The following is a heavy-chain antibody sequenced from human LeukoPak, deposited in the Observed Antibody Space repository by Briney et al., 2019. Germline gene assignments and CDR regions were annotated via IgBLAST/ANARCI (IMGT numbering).Heavy chain of an antibody. CDR3: AKRAARPTYYFDF. D-gene: IGHD6-6*01. CDR2: VTVSGGGT. CDR1: GFTFSSYA. Sequence: GGSLRLSCTASGFTFSSYAMSWVRQAPGKGLEWVSTVTVSGGGTYYGDSVKGRFTISRDNSKNTLYLQMNSLRAEDTAVYYCAKRAARPTYYFDFWGQGTLVTISS. V-gene: IGHV3-23*01. J-gene: IGHJ4*02.